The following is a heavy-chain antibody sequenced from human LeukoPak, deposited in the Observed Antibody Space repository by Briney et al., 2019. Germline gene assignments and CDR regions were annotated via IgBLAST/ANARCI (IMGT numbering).Heavy chain of an antibody. CDR2: ISSSSSTI. CDR1: GFTFSSYS. D-gene: IGHD2-2*02. J-gene: IGHJ6*03. Sequence: GGSLRLSCAASGFTFSSYSMNWVRQAPGKGLEWVSYISSSSSTIYYADSVKGRFTISRDNAKNSLYLQMNSLRAEDTAVYYCARRPVYCSSTSCYRAYYYYYMDVWGKGTTVTVSS. V-gene: IGHV3-48*01. CDR3: ARRPVYCSSTSCYRAYYYYYMDV.